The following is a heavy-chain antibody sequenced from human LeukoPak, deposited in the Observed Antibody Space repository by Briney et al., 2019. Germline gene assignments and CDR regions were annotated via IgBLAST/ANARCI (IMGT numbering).Heavy chain of an antibody. D-gene: IGHD3-3*01. CDR2: IYWNDDK. V-gene: IGHV2-5*01. CDR3: AHTLWSGYYGDFDQ. J-gene: IGHJ4*02. Sequence: TLSLNCTVSGASINTYYWSWIRQPPGKALEWLALIYWNDDKLYSPSLKSRLTITKDTSKNQVVLTMTNLDPVDTATYYCAHTLWSGYYGDFDQWGQGTLVTVSS. CDR1: GASINTYYW.